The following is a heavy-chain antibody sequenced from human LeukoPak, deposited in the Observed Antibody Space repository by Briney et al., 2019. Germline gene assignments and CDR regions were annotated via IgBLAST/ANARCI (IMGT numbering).Heavy chain of an antibody. Sequence: SGTLSLACAVSGGSISSSNWWSWVRRTPGKGLEWIGEIDHSGSTNYNPSLKSRVIISADTSKNQFSLNLSSVTAADTAVYYCVVEYYNYDMDVWGQGTTVTVSS. CDR2: IDHSGST. CDR3: VVEYYNYDMDV. CDR1: GGSISSSNW. J-gene: IGHJ6*02. D-gene: IGHD1-1*01. V-gene: IGHV4-4*02.